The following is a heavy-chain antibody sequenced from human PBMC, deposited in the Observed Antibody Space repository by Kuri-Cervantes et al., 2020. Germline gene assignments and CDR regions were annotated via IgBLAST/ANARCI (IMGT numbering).Heavy chain of an antibody. CDR3: AYSSSWYNWFDP. CDR1: GSSLSNARMG. V-gene: IGHV2-26*02. J-gene: IGHJ5*02. D-gene: IGHD6-13*01. CDR2: IFSNDEK. Sequence: SGPTLVKPTETLTLTCTVSGSSLSNARMGVSWIRQPPGKALEWLAHIFSNDEKSYSTSLKSRLTISKDTSKSQVVLTMTNMDPVDTATYYCAYSSSWYNWFDPWGQGTLVTVSS.